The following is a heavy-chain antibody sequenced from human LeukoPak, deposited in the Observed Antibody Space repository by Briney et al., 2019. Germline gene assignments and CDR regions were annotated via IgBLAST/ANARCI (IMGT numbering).Heavy chain of an antibody. CDR1: EFTFSTYE. D-gene: IGHD5-18*01. CDR3: VRVSRYSNYWSFDL. Sequence: PGGSLRLSCAASEFTFSTYEMNWVRQAPGKGREWLSHISGSGKTIYYGASVKGRFTISRDNAKNSVFLQMNSLRADDTAVYYCVRVSRYSNYWSFDLWGRGALVTVSS. J-gene: IGHJ2*01. V-gene: IGHV3-48*03. CDR2: ISGSGKTI.